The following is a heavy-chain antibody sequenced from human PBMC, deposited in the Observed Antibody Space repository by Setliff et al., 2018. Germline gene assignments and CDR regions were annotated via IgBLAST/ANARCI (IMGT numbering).Heavy chain of an antibody. D-gene: IGHD7-27*01. V-gene: IGHV3-30*19. J-gene: IGHJ4*01. CDR3: GRDLNNLGFIDF. Sequence: SCKASGYSLITHYMHWVRQAPGKGLEWVAVISYDKRNEYHYSDSVKGRFTISRDRSRNTVELQMDSLRDGDTAVYYCGRDLNNLGFIDFWGHGTPGTVSS. CDR1: GYSLITHY. CDR2: ISYDKRNE.